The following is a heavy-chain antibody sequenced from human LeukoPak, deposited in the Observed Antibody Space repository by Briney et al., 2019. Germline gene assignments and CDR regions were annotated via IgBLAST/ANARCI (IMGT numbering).Heavy chain of an antibody. CDR3: AKVLVPGWYFDL. J-gene: IGHJ2*01. CDR2: ISSSGSTI. Sequence: GGSLRLSCAASGFTFSSYEMNWVRQAPGKGLEWVSYISSSGSTIYYADSVKGRLTISRDNAKNSLYLQMNSLRAEDTAVYYCAKVLVPGWYFDLWGRGTLVTVSS. CDR1: GFTFSSYE. V-gene: IGHV3-48*03. D-gene: IGHD6-13*01.